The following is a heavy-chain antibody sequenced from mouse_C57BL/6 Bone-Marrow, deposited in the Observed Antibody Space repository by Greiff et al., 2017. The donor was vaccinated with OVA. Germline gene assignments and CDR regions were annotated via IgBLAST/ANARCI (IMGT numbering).Heavy chain of an antibody. J-gene: IGHJ2*01. D-gene: IGHD2-3*01. V-gene: IGHV1-50*01. CDR2: IDPSGSYA. Sequence: QVQLQQPGAELVKPGASVKLSCKASGYTFTSYWMQWVKQRPGQGLEWIGEIDPSGSYANYNQKFTGKATLTVDTSSSTAYMQLSSLTSEDSAVYYCARAFDYYDGYYYFDYGGRGTTLTVSA. CDR1: GYTFTSYW. CDR3: ARAFDYYDGYYYFDY.